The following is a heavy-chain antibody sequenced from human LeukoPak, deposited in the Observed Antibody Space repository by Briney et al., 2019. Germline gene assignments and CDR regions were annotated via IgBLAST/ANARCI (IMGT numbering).Heavy chain of an antibody. CDR1: GGSFSGYY. CDR3: ARAFPYWYCSGGSCYSGY. V-gene: IGHV4-34*01. CDR2: INHSGST. D-gene: IGHD2-15*01. J-gene: IGHJ4*02. Sequence: SETLSLTCAVYGGSFSGYYWSWIRQPPGKGLEWIGEINHSGSTNYNPSLKSRVTISVDTSKNQFSLKRSSVTAADTAVYYCARAFPYWYCSGGSCYSGYWGQGTLVTVSS.